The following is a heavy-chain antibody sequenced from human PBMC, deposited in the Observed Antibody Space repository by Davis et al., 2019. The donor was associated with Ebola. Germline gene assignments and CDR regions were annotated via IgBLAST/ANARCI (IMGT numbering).Heavy chain of an antibody. CDR2: MNPNSGNT. J-gene: IGHJ6*02. V-gene: IGHV1-8*01. CDR1: GYTFTSYD. D-gene: IGHD1-20*01. Sequence: AASVKVSCKASGYTFTSYDINWVRQATGQGLEWMGWMNPNSGNTGYAQKLQGRVTMTTDTSTSTAYMELRSLRSDDTAVYYCARFNGDNWNDVGYYYYYGMDVWGQGTTVTVSS. CDR3: ARFNGDNWNDVGYYYYYGMDV.